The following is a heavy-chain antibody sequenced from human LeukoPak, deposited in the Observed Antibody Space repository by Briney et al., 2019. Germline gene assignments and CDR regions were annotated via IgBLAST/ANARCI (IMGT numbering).Heavy chain of an antibody. J-gene: IGHJ3*02. CDR3: ARTPILTGYYGAFDI. V-gene: IGHV4-4*07. CDR1: GGSISSYY. Sequence: KPSETLSLTCTVSGGSISSYYWSWIRQPAGKGLEWIGCIYTSGSTNYNPSLKSRVTMSVDTSKNQFSLKLSSVTAADTAVYYCARTPILTGYYGAFDIWGQGTMVTVSS. D-gene: IGHD3-9*01. CDR2: IYTSGST.